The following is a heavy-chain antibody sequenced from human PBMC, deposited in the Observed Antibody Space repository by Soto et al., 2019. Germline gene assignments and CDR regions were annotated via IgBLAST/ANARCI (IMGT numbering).Heavy chain of an antibody. Sequence: QVQLVQSGAEVKKPGSSVKVSCKASGGTFSSYAISWVRQAPGQGLEWMGGIIPIFGTANYAQKFQGRVTITADESTSTAYMELSSLRSEDTAVYYCARDSSRKSYDSSGYSLLSLDYWGQGTLVTVSS. CDR3: ARDSSRKSYDSSGYSLLSLDY. J-gene: IGHJ4*02. CDR1: GGTFSSYA. V-gene: IGHV1-69*01. D-gene: IGHD3-22*01. CDR2: IIPIFGTA.